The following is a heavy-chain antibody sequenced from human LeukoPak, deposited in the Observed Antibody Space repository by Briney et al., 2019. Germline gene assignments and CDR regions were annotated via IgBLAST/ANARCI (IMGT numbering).Heavy chain of an antibody. Sequence: EASVKVSCKASGYTFTGYYIHWVRQAPGQGLEWMGRINPNSGDTNYAQKFQGRVTMTRDTSISTAYMELSRLRSDDTAVYFCARDLGSTRGYWGQGTLVTVSS. J-gene: IGHJ4*02. D-gene: IGHD2-2*01. CDR1: GYTFTGYY. CDR2: INPNSGDT. V-gene: IGHV1-2*06. CDR3: ARDLGSTRGY.